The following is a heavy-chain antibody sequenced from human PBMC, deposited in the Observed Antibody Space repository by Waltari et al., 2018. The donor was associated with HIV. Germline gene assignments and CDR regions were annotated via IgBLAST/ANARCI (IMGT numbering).Heavy chain of an antibody. Sequence: QVQLVESGGGVVQPGRSLRLSCAASGFTLKNFAMNWVRQAPGKGVEWVGNIYYDGSKKFYGDSVRGRFTISRDNSKQILYLQMNSLRVEDTALYYCARDYNYAPDYWGQGTLVVVSS. J-gene: IGHJ4*02. CDR1: GFTLKNFA. V-gene: IGHV3-33*01. D-gene: IGHD5-18*01. CDR3: ARDYNYAPDY. CDR2: IYYDGSKK.